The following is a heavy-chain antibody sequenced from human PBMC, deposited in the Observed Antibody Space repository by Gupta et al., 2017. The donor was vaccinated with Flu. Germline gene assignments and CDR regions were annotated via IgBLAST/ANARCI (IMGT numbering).Heavy chain of an antibody. CDR1: GFTFSYYD. Sequence: EVQLVESGGGLVQPGGSLRLSCAVSGFTFSYYDMHWVRQVTGKGLEWVSAIGTAGDTFYPGSVKGRFTISRENAKNSLYLQMNNLRAGDTAVYYCVRGLGAYYTAWGYFDHWGHGTLVTVSS. CDR3: VRGLGAYYTAWGYFDH. CDR2: IGTAGDT. V-gene: IGHV3-13*01. J-gene: IGHJ4*01. D-gene: IGHD4-17*01.